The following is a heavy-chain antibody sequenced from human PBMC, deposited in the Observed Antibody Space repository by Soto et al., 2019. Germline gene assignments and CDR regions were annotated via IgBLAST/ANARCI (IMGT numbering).Heavy chain of an antibody. CDR3: ARRPDYDFWSGYDWFDP. J-gene: IGHJ5*02. V-gene: IGHV4-39*01. Sequence: SETLSLTCTVSGGSISSSSYYWGWIRQPPGKGLEWIGSIYYSGSTYYNPSLKSRVTISVDTSKNQFSLKLSSVTAADTAVYYCARRPDYDFWSGYDWFDPWGQGTLVTVSS. D-gene: IGHD3-3*01. CDR1: GGSISSSSYY. CDR2: IYYSGST.